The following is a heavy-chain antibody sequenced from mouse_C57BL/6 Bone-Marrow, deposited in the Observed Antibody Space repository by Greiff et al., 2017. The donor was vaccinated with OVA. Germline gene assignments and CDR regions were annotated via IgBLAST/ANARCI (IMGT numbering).Heavy chain of an antibody. CDR3: ARNNHWYFDV. J-gene: IGHJ1*03. V-gene: IGHV5-12*01. CDR2: ISNGGGST. D-gene: IGHD6-1*01. CDR1: GFTFSDYY. Sequence: EVQVVESGGGLVQPGGSLKLSCAASGFTFSDYYMYWVRQTPEKRLEWVAYISNGGGSTYYPDTVKGRFTISRDNAKNTLYLQMSRLKSEDTAMYYCARNNHWYFDVWGTGTTVTVSS.